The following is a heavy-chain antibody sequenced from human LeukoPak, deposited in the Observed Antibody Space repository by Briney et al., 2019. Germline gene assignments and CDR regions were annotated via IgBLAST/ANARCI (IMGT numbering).Heavy chain of an antibody. V-gene: IGHV3-23*01. Sequence: GGTLRLSCAASGFTFSSYGMNWVRQAAGKGLEWVSVISGSGYSTYYADSVKGRFTISRDDSKNTLYLQMNSLRVEDTAVYYCAKDQLVWCGELWGPFDYWGQGTLVTVSS. CDR2: ISGSGYST. CDR1: GFTFSSYG. D-gene: IGHD3-10*01. J-gene: IGHJ4*02. CDR3: AKDQLVWCGELWGPFDY.